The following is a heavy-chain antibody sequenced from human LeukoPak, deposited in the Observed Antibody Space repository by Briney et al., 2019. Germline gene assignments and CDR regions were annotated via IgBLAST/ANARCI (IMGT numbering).Heavy chain of an antibody. J-gene: IGHJ3*02. CDR1: GYTFTDYY. CDR3: ARIYGSGRGDAFDI. CDR2: VDPEDGET. D-gene: IGHD3-10*01. V-gene: IGHV1-69-2*01. Sequence: ASVKVSCKVSGYTFTDYYMHWVQQAPGKGLEWMGFVDPEDGETIYAEKFQGRVTITADTSTDTAYMELSSLRSEDTAVYYCARIYGSGRGDAFDIWGQGTMVTVSS.